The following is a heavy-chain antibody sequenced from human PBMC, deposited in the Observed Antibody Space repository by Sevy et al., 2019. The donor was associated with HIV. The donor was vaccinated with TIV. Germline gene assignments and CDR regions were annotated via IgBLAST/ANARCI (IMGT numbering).Heavy chain of an antibody. CDR1: GLSFSNAW. J-gene: IGHJ4*02. CDR3: AIDHRRDGMIVVPFEK. Sequence: GGSLRLYCAASGLSFSNAWMAWVRQAPGKGLEWVGRIRSETGGGTTDFAAFAKGKFTISRDDPKNTLYLQMNSLKTEDTAVYYCAIDHRRDGMIVVPFEKWGLGTLVTVSS. V-gene: IGHV3-15*01. D-gene: IGHD3-22*01. CDR2: IRSETGGGTT.